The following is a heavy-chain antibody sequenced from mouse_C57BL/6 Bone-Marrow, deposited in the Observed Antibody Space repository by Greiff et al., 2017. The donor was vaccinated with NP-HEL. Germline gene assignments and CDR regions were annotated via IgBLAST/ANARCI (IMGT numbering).Heavy chain of an antibody. V-gene: IGHV1-61*01. Sequence: VQLQQSGAELVRPGSSVKLSCKASGYTFTSYWMDWVKQRPGQGLEWIGNIYPSDSETHYNQKFKDKATLTVDKSSSTAYMQLNSLTSEDSAVYYCARDSSGSYYFDYWGQGTTLTVSS. CDR3: ARDSSGSYYFDY. CDR1: GYTFTSYW. D-gene: IGHD3-2*02. CDR2: IYPSDSET. J-gene: IGHJ2*01.